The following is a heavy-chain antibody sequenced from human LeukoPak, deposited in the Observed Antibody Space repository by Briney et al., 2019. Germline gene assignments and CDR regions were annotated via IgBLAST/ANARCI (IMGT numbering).Heavy chain of an antibody. CDR1: GYTFSGYY. CDR3: ARSGITTIPNFDY. CDR2: MNPNSGAT. D-gene: IGHD1/OR15-1a*01. Sequence: ASVKLSCKASGYTFSGYYIHWVRQAPGQGLEWMGWMNPNSGATNNAQKFQGRVTLSRDTSISTAYMELRKLRSDDTAVYYCARSGITTIPNFDYWGQGTLVTVSS. V-gene: IGHV1-2*02. J-gene: IGHJ4*02.